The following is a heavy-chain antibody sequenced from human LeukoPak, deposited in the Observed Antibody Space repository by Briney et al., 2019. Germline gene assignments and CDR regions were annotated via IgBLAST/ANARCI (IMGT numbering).Heavy chain of an antibody. CDR2: IYYSGST. CDR3: ARGPGIAVAGTEGTSGLDY. V-gene: IGHV4-39*07. CDR1: GGSISSSSYY. J-gene: IGHJ4*02. Sequence: PSETLSLTCTVSGGSISSSSYYWGWIRQPPGKGLEWIGSIYYSGSTNYNPSLKSRVTISVDTSKNQFSLKLSSVTAADTAVYYCARGPGIAVAGTEGTSGLDYWGQGILVTVSS. D-gene: IGHD6-19*01.